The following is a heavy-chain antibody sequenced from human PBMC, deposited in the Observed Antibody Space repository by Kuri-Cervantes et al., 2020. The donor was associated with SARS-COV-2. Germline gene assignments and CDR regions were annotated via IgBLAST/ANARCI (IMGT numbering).Heavy chain of an antibody. J-gene: IGHJ6*02. Sequence: SETLSLTCSVSGYSISPYYWTWIRQPPGKGLEWIGHIYYSGSVNYNPSLMSRLTISVDKSKNQVSLKLTSVTAADTAVYYCARSAAAFYGMDVWGQGSTVTVSS. V-gene: IGHV4-59*01. CDR2: IYYSGSV. CDR3: ARSAAAFYGMDV. D-gene: IGHD2-2*01. CDR1: GYSISPYY.